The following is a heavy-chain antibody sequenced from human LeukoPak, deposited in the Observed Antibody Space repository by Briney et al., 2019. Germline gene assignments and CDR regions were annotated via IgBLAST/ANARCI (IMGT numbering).Heavy chain of an antibody. V-gene: IGHV3-15*01. CDR1: GFTFSSYW. Sequence: GGSLRLSCAASGFTFSSYWMSWVRQAPGKGLEWVGRIKSKTDGGTTDYAAPVKGRFTISRDDSKNTLYLQMNSLKTEDTAVYYCTTADYYDSSFSDAFDIWGQGTMVTVSS. CDR2: IKSKTDGGTT. CDR3: TTADYYDSSFSDAFDI. D-gene: IGHD3-22*01. J-gene: IGHJ3*02.